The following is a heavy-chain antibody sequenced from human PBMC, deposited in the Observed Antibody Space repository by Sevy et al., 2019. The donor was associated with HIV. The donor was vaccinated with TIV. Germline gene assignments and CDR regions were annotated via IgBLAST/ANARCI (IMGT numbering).Heavy chain of an antibody. D-gene: IGHD1-26*01. CDR3: AGENAWGRGYS. Sequence: TLSLTCTVSGGSITSLYWNWIRQPPGKGLEWIANIYYNGHVNYNPSLKSRVTLSLDTSKNQFSLRLSSVTAADTAMYYCAGENAWGRGYSWGQGTLVTVSS. J-gene: IGHJ4*02. V-gene: IGHV4-59*08. CDR2: IYYNGHV. CDR1: GGSITSLY.